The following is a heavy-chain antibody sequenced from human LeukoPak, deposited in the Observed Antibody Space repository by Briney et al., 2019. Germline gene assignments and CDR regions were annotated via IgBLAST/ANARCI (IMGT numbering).Heavy chain of an antibody. V-gene: IGHV3-30*02. CDR2: IRHDGNSK. D-gene: IGHD4-17*01. CDR3: AKDESPNDYGDFYYFDH. J-gene: IGHJ4*02. Sequence: GGSLRPSCAASGFTFRTYGMQWVRQAPGKGLEWVAFIRHDGNSKYYADPVKGRFTISRDNSRSTLYLEVNSLRVEDTAVYYCAKDESPNDYGDFYYFDHWGQGTLVTVSS. CDR1: GFTFRTYG.